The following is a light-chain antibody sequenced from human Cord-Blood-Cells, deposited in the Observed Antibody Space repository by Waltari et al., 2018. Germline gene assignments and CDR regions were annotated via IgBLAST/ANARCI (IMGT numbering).Light chain of an antibody. CDR3: QQRSNWPLT. CDR2: DAS. V-gene: IGKV3-11*01. CDR1: QTVSSY. Sequence: EIVLTQSPATLPSSPGERATLSCRASQTVSSYLAWYQQKPGQAPRLLIYDASNSATGIPARFSGSGSGTDFTLTISSLEPEDFAVYYCQQRSNWPLTFGGGTKVEIK. J-gene: IGKJ4*01.